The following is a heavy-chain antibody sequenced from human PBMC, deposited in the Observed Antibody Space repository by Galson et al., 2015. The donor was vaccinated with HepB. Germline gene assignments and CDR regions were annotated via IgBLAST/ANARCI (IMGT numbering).Heavy chain of an antibody. V-gene: IGHV5-10-1*01. Sequence: SGAEVIKPGESLRISCKGSGYTFTAFWITWVRQIPGKGLEWMGRIDPSDSYTDYSPSFQGHVTISADKSITTAYLQWSSLKASDTAMYYCASRHSYFRSGTYYNVSDYWGQGTLVTVSS. D-gene: IGHD3-10*01. J-gene: IGHJ4*02. CDR3: ASRHSYFRSGTYYNVSDY. CDR1: GYTFTAFW. CDR2: IDPSDSYT.